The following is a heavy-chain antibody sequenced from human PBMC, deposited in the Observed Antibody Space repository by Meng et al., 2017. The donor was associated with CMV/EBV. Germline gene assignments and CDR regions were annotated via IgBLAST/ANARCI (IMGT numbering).Heavy chain of an antibody. Sequence: VELVGSGGGLVQPGGSLRLSCAASEFTVNSKYMSWIRQTPGKGLEWLSVIYSDGSTYYADSVKGRFIISRDNSRNTVYLQMNSLRVEDTGVYYCSTIEVYSSGWTPFRYWGQGTLVTVSS. CDR3: STIEVYSSGWTPFRY. D-gene: IGHD6-19*01. J-gene: IGHJ4*02. CDR1: EFTVNSKY. CDR2: IYSDGST. V-gene: IGHV3-66*01.